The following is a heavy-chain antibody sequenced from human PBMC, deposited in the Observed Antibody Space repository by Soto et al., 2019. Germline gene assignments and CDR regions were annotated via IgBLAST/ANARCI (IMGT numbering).Heavy chain of an antibody. CDR1: GFTFSSYS. V-gene: IGHV3-21*01. Sequence: EVQLVESGGGLVKPGGSLRLSCAASGFTFSSYSMNWVRQAPGKGLEWVSSISSSSSYVYYADSVKGRFTISRDNAKNSLYLQMNSLGVEDTAVYYSARELERRGGWFDPWGQGTLVTVSS. CDR2: ISSSSSYV. J-gene: IGHJ5*02. D-gene: IGHD1-1*01. CDR3: ARELERRGGWFDP.